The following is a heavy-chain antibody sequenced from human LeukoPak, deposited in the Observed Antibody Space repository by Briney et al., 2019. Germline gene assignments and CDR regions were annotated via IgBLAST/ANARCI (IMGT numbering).Heavy chain of an antibody. CDR3: ARVNGYCSSISCFLDY. Sequence: VASVKVSCKTSGGTFSSHVISWVGQAPGQGLEWMGGIIPIFGTANYAQKFQGRVTITADKFTNKVYMELSSLRSDDTAIYFCARVNGYCSSISCFLDYWGQGTLVTVSS. V-gene: IGHV1-69*06. CDR1: GGTFSSHV. D-gene: IGHD2-2*01. J-gene: IGHJ4*02. CDR2: IIPIFGTA.